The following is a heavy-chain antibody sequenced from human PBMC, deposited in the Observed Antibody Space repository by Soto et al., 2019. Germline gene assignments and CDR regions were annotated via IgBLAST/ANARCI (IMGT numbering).Heavy chain of an antibody. J-gene: IGHJ4*02. CDR1: NDSLSSHF. V-gene: IGHV1-46*01. Sequence: GASVKVSCKASNDSLSSHFIHWVRQAPGEGLEWMGIINPGPNSASYSKEFQGRLTLTSDMPSRTVYMQMNSLRVDDTAIYYCVRDLHEPLPADVLRVTRWGQGTQVTVSS. CDR3: VRDLHEPLPADVLRVTR. D-gene: IGHD3-3*01. CDR2: INPGPNSA.